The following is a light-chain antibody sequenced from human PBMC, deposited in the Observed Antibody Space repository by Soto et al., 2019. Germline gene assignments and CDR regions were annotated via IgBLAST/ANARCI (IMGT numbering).Light chain of an antibody. CDR2: AAS. V-gene: IGKV1-39*01. J-gene: IGKJ1*01. Sequence: DIQMTQSPSSLSASVGDRVTITCRASQSISRYLNWYQQKPGKAPKLLIYAASNLRSGVPSRFRGSGSGTDFTLTISSLQPEDFATYYCQQSHSAPRTFGHGTNVEIK. CDR3: QQSHSAPRT. CDR1: QSISRY.